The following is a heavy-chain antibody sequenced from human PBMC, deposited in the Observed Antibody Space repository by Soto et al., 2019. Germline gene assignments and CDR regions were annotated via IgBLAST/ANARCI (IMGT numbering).Heavy chain of an antibody. D-gene: IGHD5-12*01. CDR1: CGSIISYY. V-gene: IGHV4-59*01. J-gene: IGHJ6*02. Sequence: SETLSLTCTFSCGSIISYYWSWIRQPPGKGLEWIGYIYYSGSTNYNPSLKSRVTISVDTSKNQFSLKLSSVTAADTAVYYCASTELRDGYNLLVDYYGMDVWGQGTTVTVSS. CDR2: IYYSGST. CDR3: ASTELRDGYNLLVDYYGMDV.